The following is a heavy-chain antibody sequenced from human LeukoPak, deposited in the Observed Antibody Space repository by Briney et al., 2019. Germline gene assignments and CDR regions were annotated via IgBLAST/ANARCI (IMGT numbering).Heavy chain of an antibody. V-gene: IGHV1-24*01. CDR2: FDPEDGET. D-gene: IGHD3-3*01. J-gene: IGHJ4*02. Sequence: ASVKVSCKVSGYTLTELSMHWVRQAPGKGLEWMGGFDPEDGETIHAQKFQGRVTMTEDTSTDTAYMELSSLRSEDTAVYYCATLITTYYDFWSGYYRFGIDYWGQGTLVTVSS. CDR3: ATLITTYYDFWSGYYRFGIDY. CDR1: GYTLTELS.